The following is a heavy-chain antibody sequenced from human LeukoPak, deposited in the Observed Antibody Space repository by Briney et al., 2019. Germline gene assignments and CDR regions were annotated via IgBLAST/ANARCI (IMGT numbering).Heavy chain of an antibody. V-gene: IGHV1-2*06. CDR2: INPYSGGT. D-gene: IGHD3-22*01. Sequence: ASVKVSCKASGYTFTVYYIHWVRHAPGQGLGWMGRINPYSGGTNYAQNFQGRVTMTRDTSISTAYMELSRLRSDDTALYYCARDTDYYDSSGYSLDAFDIWGQGTMVTVSS. CDR3: ARDTDYYDSSGYSLDAFDI. CDR1: GYTFTVYY. J-gene: IGHJ3*02.